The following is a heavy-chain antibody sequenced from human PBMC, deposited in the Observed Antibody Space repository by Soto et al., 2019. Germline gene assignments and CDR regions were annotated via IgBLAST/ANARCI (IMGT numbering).Heavy chain of an antibody. Sequence: PGGSLRLSCAASGFTFNSYSMNWVRQAPGKGLEWVSSISSSSSYIYYADSVKGRFTISRDNAKNSLYLQMNSLRAEDTAVYYCARVFNWNYVYYYYGMDVWGQGTTVTVSS. D-gene: IGHD1-7*01. CDR3: ARVFNWNYVYYYYGMDV. J-gene: IGHJ6*02. CDR2: ISSSSSYI. CDR1: GFTFNSYS. V-gene: IGHV3-21*01.